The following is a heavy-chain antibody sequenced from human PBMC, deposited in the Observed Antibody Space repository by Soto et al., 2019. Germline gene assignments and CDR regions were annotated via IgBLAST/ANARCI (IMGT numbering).Heavy chain of an antibody. J-gene: IGHJ4*02. CDR3: AKGRANTMFDVDTLFDY. CDR2: IGGNGGTT. D-gene: IGHD3-3*01. Sequence: EAQLLESGGGLVQPGGSLTLSCAASGFSFSNYAMSWVRQAPGKGLEWVSLIGGNGGTTNYADSGKGGFTICRDNSRKTLLLQMISLRAEDTSVYYCAKGRANTMFDVDTLFDYWGQGTLVTVSS. CDR1: GFSFSNYA. V-gene: IGHV3-23*01.